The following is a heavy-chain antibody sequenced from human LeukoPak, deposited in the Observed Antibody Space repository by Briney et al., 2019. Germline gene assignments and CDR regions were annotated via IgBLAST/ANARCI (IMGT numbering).Heavy chain of an antibody. Sequence: GGSLRLSCAASGFTFSRYSMNWVRQAAGKGLGWVSSISSSSSYIYYADSVKGRFTISRDNAKNSLYLQMNSLRAEDTAVYYRARPGSGSRYYFDYWGQGTPVTVSS. V-gene: IGHV3-21*01. CDR1: GFTFSRYS. CDR2: ISSSSSYI. J-gene: IGHJ4*02. D-gene: IGHD3-10*01. CDR3: ARPGSGSRYYFDY.